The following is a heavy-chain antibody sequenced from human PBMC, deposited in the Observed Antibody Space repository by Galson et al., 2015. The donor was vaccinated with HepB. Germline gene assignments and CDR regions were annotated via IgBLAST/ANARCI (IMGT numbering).Heavy chain of an antibody. J-gene: IGHJ3*02. Sequence: SLRLSCAASGFTFTTYLMSWVRQAPGKGLEWVANIKQDGSEKYYVDSVKGRFTISRDNAKNSLYLHMESLRAEDTALYYCATFGQNGATYPFDIWGQGTMVTVSS. CDR3: ATFGQNGATYPFDI. CDR2: IKQDGSEK. D-gene: IGHD4-17*01. CDR1: GFTFTTYL. V-gene: IGHV3-7*01.